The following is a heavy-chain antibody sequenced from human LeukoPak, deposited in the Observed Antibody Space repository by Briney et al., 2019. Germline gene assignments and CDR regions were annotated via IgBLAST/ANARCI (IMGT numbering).Heavy chain of an antibody. V-gene: IGHV3-21*01. CDR2: TSSSSSYI. D-gene: IGHD4-23*01. CDR1: GFTFSSYS. CDR3: ARARTTVAQFDY. Sequence: PGGSLRLSCAASGFTFSSYSMNWVRQAPGKGLEWVSSTSSSSSYIYYADSVKGRFTISRDNAKNSLYLQMNSLRAEDTAVYYCARARTTVAQFDYWGQGTLVTVSS. J-gene: IGHJ4*02.